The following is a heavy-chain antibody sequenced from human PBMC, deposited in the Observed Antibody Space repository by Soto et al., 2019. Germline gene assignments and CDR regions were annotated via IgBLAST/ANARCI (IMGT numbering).Heavy chain of an antibody. D-gene: IGHD2-21*01. Sequence: SETLSLTCTVSGGSVSGVDYFWSWIRQSPGKGLEWIGYIYYTGITHLNPSLKSRLTMAVDTSKNEFSPKLTSVSAADTAVYFCAREERKGIISWFDPWGQGTLVTVSS. CDR2: IYYTGIT. CDR1: GGSVSGVDYF. J-gene: IGHJ5*02. V-gene: IGHV4-30-4*01. CDR3: AREERKGIISWFDP.